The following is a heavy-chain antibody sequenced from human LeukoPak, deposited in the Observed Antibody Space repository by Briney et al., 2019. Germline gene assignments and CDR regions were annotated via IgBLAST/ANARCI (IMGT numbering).Heavy chain of an antibody. V-gene: IGHV3-53*01. CDR2: MYSGSST. D-gene: IGHD2-21*01. J-gene: IGHJ3*02. Sequence: GGSLRLSCAVSKFTISSNFMSWVRQAPGKGLEWVSVMYSGSSTYYAGSVKGRFTISRDNSKNTFHLQMNSLRAEDTAVYYCARTNCGGGCYGAFDIWGQGTMVTVSS. CDR3: ARTNCGGGCYGAFDI. CDR1: KFTISSNF.